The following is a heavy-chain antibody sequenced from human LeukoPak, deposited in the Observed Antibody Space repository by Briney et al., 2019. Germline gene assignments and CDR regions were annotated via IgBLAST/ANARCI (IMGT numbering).Heavy chain of an antibody. CDR3: ARSYSSGWFYFDD. V-gene: IGHV4-59*08. CDR2: IHYSGST. Sequence: PSETLSLTCTVSGASISSAYWSWVRRPPEKGLEWIGYIHYSGSTTYNPSLKSRVTMSVDTSKNQFSLKLTSVTAADTAVFYRARSYSSGWFYFDDWGQGTLVTVSS. D-gene: IGHD6-19*01. J-gene: IGHJ4*02. CDR1: GASISSAY.